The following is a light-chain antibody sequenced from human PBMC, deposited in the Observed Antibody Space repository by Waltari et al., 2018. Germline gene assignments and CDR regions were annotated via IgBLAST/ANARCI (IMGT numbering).Light chain of an antibody. CDR2: AAF. CDR1: QAIRNA. Sequence: DIQMTPSPSSLSASVGDSVTITCRASQAIRNALASYQQKPGKAPKRLIYAAFSLQSGLPSRFSGRGSGTEFTLTISSLQPKDFATYYWLTFGQGTKVEIK. J-gene: IGKJ1*01. CDR3: LT. V-gene: IGKV1-17*01.